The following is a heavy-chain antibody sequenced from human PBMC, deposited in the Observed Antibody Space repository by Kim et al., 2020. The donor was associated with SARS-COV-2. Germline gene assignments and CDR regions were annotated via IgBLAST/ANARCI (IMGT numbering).Heavy chain of an antibody. CDR1: GFTFSSYW. CDR2: IKEGGSEK. V-gene: IGHV3-7*01. J-gene: IGHJ4*02. Sequence: GGSLRLSCAASGFTFSSYWMSWVSQAPGKGLEWVASIKEGGSEKYYVDSVKGRFTISRDNAENSLYLQMNSLRAEDTAVYYCARSGSSWYYWGQGTLVTVSS. D-gene: IGHD6-13*01. CDR3: ARSGSSWYY.